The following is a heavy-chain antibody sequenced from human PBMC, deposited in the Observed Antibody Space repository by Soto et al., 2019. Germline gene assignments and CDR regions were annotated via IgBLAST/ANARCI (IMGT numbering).Heavy chain of an antibody. CDR2: IYHSGST. Sequence: PSETLSLTCAVSGGSISSGGYSWSWIRQPPGKGLEWIGYIYHSGSTYYNPSLKSRVTISVDRSKNQFSLKLSSVTAADTAVYYCARWYSSSWYQWFDPWGQGTLVTVSS. CDR3: ARWYSSSWYQWFDP. J-gene: IGHJ5*02. CDR1: GGSISSGGYS. D-gene: IGHD6-13*01. V-gene: IGHV4-30-2*01.